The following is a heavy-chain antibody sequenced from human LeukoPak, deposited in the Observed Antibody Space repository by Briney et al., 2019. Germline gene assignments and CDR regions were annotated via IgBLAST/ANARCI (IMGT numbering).Heavy chain of an antibody. D-gene: IGHD3-9*01. CDR1: GYTFTGYY. J-gene: IGHJ4*02. V-gene: IGHV1-2*06. CDR3: ARDRYYDILTGYCSL. CDR2: INPNRGGT. Sequence: GASVKVSCKASGYTFTGYYMHWVRQAPGRGLEWMGRINPNRGGTNYAQKFEGRVTMTRDTSISTAYMELSRLRSDDTAVYYCARDRYYDILTGYCSLWGQGTLVTVSS.